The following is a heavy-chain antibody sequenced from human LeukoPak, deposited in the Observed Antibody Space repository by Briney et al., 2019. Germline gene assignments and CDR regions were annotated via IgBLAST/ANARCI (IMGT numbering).Heavy chain of an antibody. D-gene: IGHD3-9*01. CDR3: PKTAYDILTGYYNVDY. J-gene: IGHJ4*02. CDR1: GGSISSSNW. Sequence: SETLSLTCAVSGGSISSSNWWSWVRQPPGKGLEWIGEIYHSGSTYYNPSLKSRVTISVDTSKNQFSLKLSSVTAADTAVYYCPKTAYDILTGYYNVDYWGQGTLVTVSS. V-gene: IGHV4-4*02. CDR2: IYHSGST.